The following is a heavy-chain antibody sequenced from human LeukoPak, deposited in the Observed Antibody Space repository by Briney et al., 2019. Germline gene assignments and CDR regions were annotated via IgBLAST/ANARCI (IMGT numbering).Heavy chain of an antibody. J-gene: IGHJ3*02. CDR1: GGTFSNYA. CDR3: AKDRASSSWSRDAFDI. D-gene: IGHD6-13*01. CDR2: IIPIFGTA. V-gene: IGHV1-69*05. Sequence: SVKVSCKASGGTFSNYAISRVRQAPGQGLEWMGGIIPIFGTANYAQKFQGRVTITTDESTSTVYMEVSSVRFEDTAVYYCAKDRASSSWSRDAFDIWGQGTVVTVSS.